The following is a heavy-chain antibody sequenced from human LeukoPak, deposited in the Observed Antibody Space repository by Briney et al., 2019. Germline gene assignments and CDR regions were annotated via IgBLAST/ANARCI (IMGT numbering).Heavy chain of an antibody. J-gene: IGHJ4*02. D-gene: IGHD6-25*01. CDR2: IWYDGSNK. Sequence: GGSLRLSCAASGSSFNSYGMHWGRQAPGKGLEWAAGIWYDGSNKYYVDSVKGRFTIARDNSKNTLYLQMDSLRVEDTALYYCARDLYSVSSGWKAPGYWGQGILVTVSS. V-gene: IGHV3-33*01. CDR3: ARDLYSVSSGWKAPGY. CDR1: GSSFNSYG.